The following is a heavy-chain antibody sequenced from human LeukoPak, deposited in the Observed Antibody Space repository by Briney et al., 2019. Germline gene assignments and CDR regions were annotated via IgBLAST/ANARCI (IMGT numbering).Heavy chain of an antibody. CDR2: INHSGST. CDR3: ARVPIAVAGRRPYRY. Sequence: PSETLSLTCAVYGGSFSGYYWRWIRQPPAKGLEWIGEINHSGSTNYNPSLKSRVTISVDTTKNQLSLKLSSVTAADTAVYSCARVPIAVAGRRPYRYWGQGTLVTVSS. D-gene: IGHD6-19*01. J-gene: IGHJ4*02. CDR1: GGSFSGYY. V-gene: IGHV4-34*01.